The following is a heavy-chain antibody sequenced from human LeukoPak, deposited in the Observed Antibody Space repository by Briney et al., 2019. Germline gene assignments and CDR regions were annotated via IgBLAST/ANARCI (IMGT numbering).Heavy chain of an antibody. CDR2: ISSSGITI. D-gene: IGHD3-16*01. J-gene: IGHJ4*02. Sequence: GGSLRLSCAASGFTLSDYYMSWIRQAPGKGLEWVSYISSSGITIYYADSVKGRFTISRDNAKNSLYLQMNSLRAEDTAVYYCAGVAYTGPDYWGQGTLVTVSS. V-gene: IGHV3-11*01. CDR1: GFTLSDYY. CDR3: AGVAYTGPDY.